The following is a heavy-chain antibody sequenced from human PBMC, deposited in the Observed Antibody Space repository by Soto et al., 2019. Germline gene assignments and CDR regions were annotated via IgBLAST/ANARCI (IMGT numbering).Heavy chain of an antibody. J-gene: IGHJ4*02. D-gene: IGHD6-19*01. CDR1: GFTFSSYA. CDR2: ISGSGGST. Sequence: QPGGSLRLSCAASGFTFSSYAMSWVRQAPGKGLEWVSAISGSGGSTYYADSVKGRFTISRDNSKNTLYLQMNSLRAEDTAVYYCAKIAVSSGWPLDAPFDYWGQGTLVTVSS. CDR3: AKIAVSSGWPLDAPFDY. V-gene: IGHV3-23*01.